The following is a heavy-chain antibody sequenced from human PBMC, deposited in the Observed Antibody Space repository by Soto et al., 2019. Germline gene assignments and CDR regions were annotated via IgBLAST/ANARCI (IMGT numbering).Heavy chain of an antibody. Sequence: PGGSLSLSCAASGFTFDDYAMHWVRQAPGRGLEWVSGISWNSGSIGYADSMKGRFTISRDNAKNSLYLQMNSLRAEDTALYYCAKAFSDAFDIWGQGTMVTV. CDR3: AKAFSDAFDI. D-gene: IGHD3-3*02. CDR1: GFTFDDYA. CDR2: ISWNSGSI. J-gene: IGHJ3*02. V-gene: IGHV3-9*01.